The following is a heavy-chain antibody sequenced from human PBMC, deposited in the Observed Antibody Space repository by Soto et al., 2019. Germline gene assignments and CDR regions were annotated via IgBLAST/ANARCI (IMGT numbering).Heavy chain of an antibody. CDR1: GGTFSSYA. CDR2: NIPIFGTA. D-gene: IGHD5-12*01. CDR3: ASTVAKYYYYGMDV. V-gene: IGHV1-69*12. J-gene: IGHJ6*02. Sequence: QVQLVQSGAEVKKPGSSVKVSCKASGGTFSSYAISCVRQAPGPGLEWMGGNIPIFGTANYAQKFQGRVTSSADESSSTAYMDLSNLRSEDTAVYYCASTVAKYYYYGMDVWGQGTLVTVSS.